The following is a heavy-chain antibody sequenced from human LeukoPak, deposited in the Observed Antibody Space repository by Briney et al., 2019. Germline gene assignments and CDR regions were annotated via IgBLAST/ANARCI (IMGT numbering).Heavy chain of an antibody. CDR2: IIPILGIA. V-gene: IGHV1-69*04. D-gene: IGHD3-22*01. CDR1: GGTFSSYA. Sequence: RGASVKVSCRASGGTFSSYAISWVRQAPGQGLEWMGRIIPILGIANYAQKFQGRVTITADKSTSTAYMELSSLRSEDTAVYYCARVLSGYYGDWGQGTLVTVSS. CDR3: ARVLSGYYGD. J-gene: IGHJ4*02.